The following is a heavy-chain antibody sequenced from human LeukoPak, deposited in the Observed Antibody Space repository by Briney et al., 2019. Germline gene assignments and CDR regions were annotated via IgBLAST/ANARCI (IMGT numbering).Heavy chain of an antibody. V-gene: IGHV3-7*01. CDR2: IKQDGSQK. CDR1: GFRFNRFS. J-gene: IGHJ4*02. Sequence: GRSLRLSCAASGFRFNRFSMSWVRQTPGKGLEWVANIKQDGSQKEYADSVKGRFAISRDNANNFLDLQMNSLRAEDTGVYYCASVDFDNNAHYHYYLPNWGQGTRVTVSS. CDR3: ASVDFDNNAHYHYYLPN. D-gene: IGHD2/OR15-2a*01.